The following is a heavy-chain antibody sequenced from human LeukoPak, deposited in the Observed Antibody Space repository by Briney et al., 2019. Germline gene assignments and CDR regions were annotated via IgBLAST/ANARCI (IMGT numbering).Heavy chain of an antibody. D-gene: IGHD3-22*01. CDR3: ASLGWFWSSYDSSGYRDY. J-gene: IGHJ4*02. CDR2: INHSGST. CDR1: GGSFSGYY. Sequence: KPSETLSLTCAVYGGSFSGYYWSWIRQPPGKGLEWIGEINHSGSTNYNPSLKSRVTISVDTSKNQFSLKLSSVTAADTAVYYCASLGWFWSSYDSSGYRDYWGQGTLVTVSS. V-gene: IGHV4-34*01.